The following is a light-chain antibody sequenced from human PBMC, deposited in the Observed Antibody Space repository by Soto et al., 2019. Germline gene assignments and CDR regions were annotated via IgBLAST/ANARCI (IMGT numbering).Light chain of an antibody. CDR1: QSVDNNF. CDR3: QQYASSVWT. Sequence: EIVLTQSPGTLSLSPGERATLSCRASQSVDNNFLAWYQQRPGQAPRLIIYTASNRATGIPDRFSGSGSETDFTLTISRLEPEDFAVYYCQQYASSVWTFDQGTKVEIK. CDR2: TAS. J-gene: IGKJ1*01. V-gene: IGKV3-20*01.